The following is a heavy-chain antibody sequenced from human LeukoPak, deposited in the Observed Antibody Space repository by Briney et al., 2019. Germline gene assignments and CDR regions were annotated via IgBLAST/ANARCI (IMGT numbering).Heavy chain of an antibody. D-gene: IGHD7-27*01. CDR1: GYTFTSYD. Sequence: GASVKVSCKASGYTFTSYDINWVRQATGQGLEWMGWMNPNSGNTGYAQKFQGRVTITGYTSISTAYMELSSLRSEDTAVYYCARGSLTGDPFDPWGQGTLVTVSS. J-gene: IGHJ5*02. V-gene: IGHV1-8*03. CDR3: ARGSLTGDPFDP. CDR2: MNPNSGNT.